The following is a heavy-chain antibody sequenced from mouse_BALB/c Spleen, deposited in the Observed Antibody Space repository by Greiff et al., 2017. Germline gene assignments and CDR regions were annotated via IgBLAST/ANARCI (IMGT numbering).Heavy chain of an antibody. V-gene: IGHV5-2*01. CDR1: EYEFPSHD. Sequence: DVQLVESGGGLVQPGESLKLSCESNEYEFPSHDMSWFRKTPEKRLELVAAINSDGGSTYYPDTMERRFIISRDNTKKTLYLQMSSLRSEDTALYYCAREGALLRPLYAMDYWGQGTSVTVSS. CDR3: AREGALLRPLYAMDY. J-gene: IGHJ4*01. CDR2: INSDGGST. D-gene: IGHD1-2*01.